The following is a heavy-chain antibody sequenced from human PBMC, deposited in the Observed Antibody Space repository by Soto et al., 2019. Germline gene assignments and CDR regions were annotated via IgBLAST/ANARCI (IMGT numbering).Heavy chain of an antibody. V-gene: IGHV5-10-1*01. CDR3: ARRVDSGSPYYYSYGMDV. Sequence: GESLKISCKGSGYNFTSYWIFWVRLVPGKGLEWMGKIDPSDSYTYYSPSFQGHVTISADKSISTAYLQWGSLKASDTAMYYCARRVDSGSPYYYSYGMDVWGQGTTVTV. CDR1: GYNFTSYW. D-gene: IGHD3-10*01. CDR2: IDPSDSYT. J-gene: IGHJ6*02.